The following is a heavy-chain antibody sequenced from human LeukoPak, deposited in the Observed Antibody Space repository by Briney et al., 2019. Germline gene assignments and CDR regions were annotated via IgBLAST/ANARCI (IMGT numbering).Heavy chain of an antibody. CDR3: ARMDSGSYYYFDY. CDR1: GFSLRTRGMC. V-gene: IGHV2-70*11. Sequence: ESGPALVKPPQTLALTCTFSGFSLRTRGMCVSWIRQPPGKALEWLSRIDWDDDKYYSTSLKTRLTISKDTSKNQVVLTMTNMDPVDTATYYCARMDSGSYYYFDYWGQGTLVTVSS. J-gene: IGHJ4*02. CDR2: IDWDDDK. D-gene: IGHD1-26*01.